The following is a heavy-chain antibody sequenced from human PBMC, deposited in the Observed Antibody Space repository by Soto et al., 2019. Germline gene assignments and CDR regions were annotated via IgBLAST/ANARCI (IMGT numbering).Heavy chain of an antibody. V-gene: IGHV1-69*01. Sequence: QVQLVQSGAEVKKPGSSVKVSCKASGGTFRSYAISWVRQAPGQGLEWMGGIIPIFGTAHYAQKFQGRVKSPAHESTRKAYMELSSLKDEDTAVYYCARSSIVGTIRHYFNNWGQGTLVTVAS. J-gene: IGHJ4*02. CDR1: GGTFRSYA. CDR3: ARSSIVGTIRHYFNN. D-gene: IGHD5-12*01. CDR2: IIPIFGTA.